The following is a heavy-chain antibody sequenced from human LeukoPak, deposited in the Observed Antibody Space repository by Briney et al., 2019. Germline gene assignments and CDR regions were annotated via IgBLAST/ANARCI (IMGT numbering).Heavy chain of an antibody. CDR1: GGSISSYY. J-gene: IGHJ6*03. D-gene: IGHD6-19*01. V-gene: IGHV4-59*12. CDR2: IYYSGST. Sequence: SETLSLTCTVSGGSISSYYWSWIRQPPGKGLEWIGSIYYSGSTYYNPSLKSRVTISVDTSKNQFSLKLSSVTAADTAVYYCARTGYSSGWLAHTYYYYYMDVWGKGTTVTISS. CDR3: ARTGYSSGWLAHTYYYYYMDV.